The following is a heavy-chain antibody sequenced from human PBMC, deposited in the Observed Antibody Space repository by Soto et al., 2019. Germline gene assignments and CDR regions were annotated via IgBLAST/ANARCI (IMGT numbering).Heavy chain of an antibody. CDR1: GFIFNNYA. V-gene: IGHV3-23*01. J-gene: IGHJ3*02. CDR3: AKDISNPDIVVVPAAIGAHLGAFDI. CDR2: ISASGVST. D-gene: IGHD2-2*01. Sequence: GGSLRLSCAASGFIFNNYAMNWVRQAPGEGLQWVAGISASGVSTYYADSVKGRFIISRDNSKNTLFLQMNSLRAEDTALYYCAKDISNPDIVVVPAAIGAHLGAFDIWGQGTMVTVS.